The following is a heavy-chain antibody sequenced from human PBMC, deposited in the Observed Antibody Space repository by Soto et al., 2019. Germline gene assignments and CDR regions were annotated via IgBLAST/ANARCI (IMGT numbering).Heavy chain of an antibody. J-gene: IGHJ4*02. Sequence: QVQLVQSGAEVKKPGASVKVSCKASGYTFTSYAMHWVRQAPGQRLEWMGWINAGNGNTKYSQKFQGRVTITRDTSASTAYMELISLRSEDTAVYYCVRWGCSSTSCYPFDYWGQGTLVTVFS. V-gene: IGHV1-3*01. CDR1: GYTFTSYA. CDR3: VRWGCSSTSCYPFDY. CDR2: INAGNGNT. D-gene: IGHD2-2*01.